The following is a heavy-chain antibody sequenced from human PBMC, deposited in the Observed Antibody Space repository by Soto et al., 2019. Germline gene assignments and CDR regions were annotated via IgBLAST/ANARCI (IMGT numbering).Heavy chain of an antibody. D-gene: IGHD5-12*01. J-gene: IGHJ4*02. CDR3: ARGANSGYDPPRY. V-gene: IGHV3-53*01. CDR1: GFTVSSNY. CDR2: IFSGGST. Sequence: GGSLRLSCAASGFTVSSNYMTWVRQAPGKGLEWVSVIFSGGSTYYADSVKGRFTVSRDNSKNTLSLQMNSLRAEDTAVYYCARGANSGYDPPRYWGQGTLVTVSS.